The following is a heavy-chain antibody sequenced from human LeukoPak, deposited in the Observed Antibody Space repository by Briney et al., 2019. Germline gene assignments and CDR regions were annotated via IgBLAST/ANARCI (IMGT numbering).Heavy chain of an antibody. CDR2: INYSGST. Sequence: PSETLSLTCTVSGDSFSGDSFYWGWIRQPPGKGLEWIGSINYSGSTYYNPPLKSRVTMSVDTSKKQFSLKLSPVTAADTAVYYCARSIVLDYFDYWGQGTLVTVSS. D-gene: IGHD2-8*01. CDR3: ARSIVLDYFDY. J-gene: IGHJ4*02. V-gene: IGHV4-39*01. CDR1: GDSFSGDSFY.